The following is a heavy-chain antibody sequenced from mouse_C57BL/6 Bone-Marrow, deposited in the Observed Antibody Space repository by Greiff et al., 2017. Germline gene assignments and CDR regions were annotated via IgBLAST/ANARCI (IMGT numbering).Heavy chain of an antibody. D-gene: IGHD3-1*01. CDR1: GYTFTSYW. J-gene: IGHJ2*01. Sequence: VQLQQPGAELVKPGASVKMSCKASGYTFTSYWITWVKQRPGQGLEWIGDIYPTSGRTNYNEKFKSKAILTVDTSANTAYMQLSSRTSEGSAVFYCARSGPRGRSFDYWGQGTTLTVSS. V-gene: IGHV1-55*01. CDR3: ARSGPRGRSFDY. CDR2: IYPTSGRT.